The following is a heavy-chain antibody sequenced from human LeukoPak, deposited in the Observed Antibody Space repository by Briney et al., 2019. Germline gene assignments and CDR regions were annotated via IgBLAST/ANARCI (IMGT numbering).Heavy chain of an antibody. V-gene: IGHV3-30*04. D-gene: IGHD6-13*01. CDR1: GFTFSSYA. Sequence: PGGSLRLSCAASGFTFSSYAMHWVRQAPGKGLEWVALISYDGSNKYYADSVKGRFTISRDNSKNTLYLQMNSLSAEDTAVYYCARDRDSSSWSSRRVGDYFDYWGQGTLVTVSS. CDR2: ISYDGSNK. CDR3: ARDRDSSSWSSRRVGDYFDY. J-gene: IGHJ4*02.